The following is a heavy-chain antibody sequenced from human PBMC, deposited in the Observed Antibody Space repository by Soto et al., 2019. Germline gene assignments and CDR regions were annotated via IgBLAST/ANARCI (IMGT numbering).Heavy chain of an antibody. V-gene: IGHV1-2*02. Sequence: ASVKVSCKASGYTFTGYYMHWVRQAPGQGLEWMGWINPNSGGTNYAQKFQGRVTMTRDTSISTAYMELSRLRSDDTAVYYCAREHEGSSSWYYLDYWGQGTLVTVS. CDR1: GYTFTGYY. CDR2: INPNSGGT. D-gene: IGHD6-13*01. J-gene: IGHJ4*02. CDR3: AREHEGSSSWYYLDY.